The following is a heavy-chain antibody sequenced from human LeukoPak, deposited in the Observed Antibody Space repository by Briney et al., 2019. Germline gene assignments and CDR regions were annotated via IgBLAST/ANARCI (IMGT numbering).Heavy chain of an antibody. D-gene: IGHD2-21*02. Sequence: ASVKVSCKASGYTFTSYGISWVRQAPGQGPEWMGWISAYNGNTNYAQKLQGRVTMTTDTSTSTASMELRSLRSDDTAVYYCARDHPNSVVVTAADYWGQGTLVTVSS. CDR2: ISAYNGNT. V-gene: IGHV1-18*01. J-gene: IGHJ4*02. CDR3: ARDHPNSVVVTAADY. CDR1: GYTFTSYG.